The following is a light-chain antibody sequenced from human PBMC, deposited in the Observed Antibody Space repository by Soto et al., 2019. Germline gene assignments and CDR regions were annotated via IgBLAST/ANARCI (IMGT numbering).Light chain of an antibody. CDR1: QSVSSSY. J-gene: IGKJ3*01. Sequence: ESVLTQSPGTLSMSPGERATLSCRASQSVSSSYSAWYQQKPGQAPRLLIYGASSRATGIPDRFSGSGSGTVFTHTISRLEPEDFAVYYCQQYGSSPFSFGPGTKVDIK. CDR3: QQYGSSPFS. CDR2: GAS. V-gene: IGKV3-20*01.